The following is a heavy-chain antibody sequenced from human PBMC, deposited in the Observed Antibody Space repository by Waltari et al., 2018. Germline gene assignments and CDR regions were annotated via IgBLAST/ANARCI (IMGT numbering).Heavy chain of an antibody. CDR2: IWYDGSNK. J-gene: IGHJ4*02. Sequence: QVQLVESGGGVAQPGRSLRLSCAASGFTFSSYGLHWVSQATGKVLEWVAVIWYDGSNKFYADSVKGRFTISRDNSKNTLYLQMNSLRAEDTAVYYCARDSSGFLLDYWGQGTLVTVSS. V-gene: IGHV3-33*01. CDR3: ARDSSGFLLDY. D-gene: IGHD3-22*01. CDR1: GFTFSSYG.